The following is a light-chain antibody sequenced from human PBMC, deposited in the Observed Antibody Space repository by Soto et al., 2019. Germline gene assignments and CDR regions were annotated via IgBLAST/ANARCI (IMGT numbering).Light chain of an antibody. CDR3: LLYYGGAHLV. V-gene: IGLV7-43*01. CDR1: TGAVTSDNY. J-gene: IGLJ2*01. CDR2: TTN. Sequence: QAVVTQEPSLTVSPGGTVTLTCASSTGAVTSDNYPSWFQQQPGQAPRTLIYTTNSRHSWTPARFSGSLLGGKAALTLSGVQYEDEADYYCLLYYGGAHLVFGGGTKVTV.